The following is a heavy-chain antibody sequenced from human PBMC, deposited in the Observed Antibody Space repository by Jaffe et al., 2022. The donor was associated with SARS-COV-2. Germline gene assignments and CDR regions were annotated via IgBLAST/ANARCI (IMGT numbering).Heavy chain of an antibody. D-gene: IGHD2-15*01. V-gene: IGHV3-33*01. CDR1: GFTFSSYG. Sequence: QVQLVESGGGVVQPGRSLRLSCAASGFTFSSYGMHWVRQAPGKGLEWVAVIWYDGSNKYYADSVKGRFTISRDNSKNTLYLQMNSLRAEDTAVYYCARDLMYSATTFDYWGQGTLVTVSS. CDR3: ARDLMYSATTFDY. J-gene: IGHJ4*02. CDR2: IWYDGSNK.